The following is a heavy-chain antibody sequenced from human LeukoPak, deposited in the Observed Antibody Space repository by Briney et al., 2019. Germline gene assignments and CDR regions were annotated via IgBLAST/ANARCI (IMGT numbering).Heavy chain of an antibody. CDR2: ISAYNGIT. CDR1: GYTFTSYG. V-gene: IGHV1-18*01. D-gene: IGHD3-16*01. J-gene: IGHJ5*02. CDR3: ARGVVRLGESWFDP. Sequence: RASVKVSCKASGYTFTSYGISWVRQAPGQGLEWMGWISAYNGITNYAQKLQGRVTMTTDTSTSTAYMELRSLRSDDTAVYYCARGVVRLGESWFDPWGQGTLVTVSS.